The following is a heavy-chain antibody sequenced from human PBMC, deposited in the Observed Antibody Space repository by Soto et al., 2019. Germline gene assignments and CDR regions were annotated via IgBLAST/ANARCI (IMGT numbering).Heavy chain of an antibody. CDR1: GYTITSYD. D-gene: IGHD3-22*01. V-gene: IGHV1-8*01. CDR3: ARMHYHDSSGNWFDP. Sequence: QVQLVQSGAEVKKPGASVKVSCKASGYTITSYDISWVRQATGQGLEWMGWMKPNSGNTGYAQKFQGRVTMTWNVSIGTAYMELSSLRSEDMAVYYCARMHYHDSSGNWFDPWGQGTLVTVSS. CDR2: MKPNSGNT. J-gene: IGHJ5*02.